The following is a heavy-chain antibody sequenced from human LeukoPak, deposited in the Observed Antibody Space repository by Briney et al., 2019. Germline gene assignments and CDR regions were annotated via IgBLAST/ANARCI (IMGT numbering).Heavy chain of an antibody. Sequence: SVKVSCKASGYTFTGYYMHWVRQAPGQGLEWMGRIIPIFGTANYAQKFQGRVTITTDESTSTAYMGLSSLRSEDTAVYYCARGMGYDILTGADAPYYMDVWGKGTTVTVSS. CDR3: ARGMGYDILTGADAPYYMDV. J-gene: IGHJ6*03. CDR1: GYTFTGYY. V-gene: IGHV1-69*05. D-gene: IGHD3-9*01. CDR2: IIPIFGTA.